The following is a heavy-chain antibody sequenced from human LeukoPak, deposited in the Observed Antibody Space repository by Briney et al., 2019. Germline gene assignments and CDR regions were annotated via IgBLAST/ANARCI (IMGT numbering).Heavy chain of an antibody. D-gene: IGHD2-15*01. CDR3: ARADIVVVVAATPQYYFDY. J-gene: IGHJ4*02. CDR2: ISYDGSNK. V-gene: IGHV3-30-3*01. Sequence: GGSLRLSCAASGFTFSSYAMHWVRQAPGKGLEWVAVISYDGSNKYYADSVKGRFTISRDNSKNTLYLQMNSLRAEDTAVYYCARADIVVVVAATPQYYFDYWGQGTLVTVSS. CDR1: GFTFSSYA.